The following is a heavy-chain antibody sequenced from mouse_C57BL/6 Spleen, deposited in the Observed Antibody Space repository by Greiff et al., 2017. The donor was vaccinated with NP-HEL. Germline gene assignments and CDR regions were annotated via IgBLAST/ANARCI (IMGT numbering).Heavy chain of an antibody. V-gene: IGHV1-82*01. D-gene: IGHD2-3*01. CDR2: IYPGDGDT. Sequence: QVQLKESGPELVKPGASVKISCTASGYAFSSSWMNWVKQRPGKGLEWIGRIYPGDGDTNYNGKFKGKATLTADKSSSTAYMQLSSLTSEDSAVYFCARDGYYFDYWGQGTTLTVSS. CDR1: GYAFSSSW. J-gene: IGHJ2*01. CDR3: ARDGYYFDY.